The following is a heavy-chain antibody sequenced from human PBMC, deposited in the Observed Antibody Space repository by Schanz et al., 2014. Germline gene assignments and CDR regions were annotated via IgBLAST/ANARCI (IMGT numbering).Heavy chain of an antibody. CDR2: IIPITGIT. Sequence: QVQLVQSGAEVKKPGSSVKVSCKASGDTFRSYTINWVRHAPGQGLEWMGRIIPITGITNYAQKFQGRVTFTAAKSTSTAFLELNSLRSEDTAVYYCARTGYDPSLTHGGQGTLVTVSS. V-gene: IGHV1-69*02. CDR1: GDTFRSYT. J-gene: IGHJ4*02. D-gene: IGHD5-12*01. CDR3: ARTGYDPSLTH.